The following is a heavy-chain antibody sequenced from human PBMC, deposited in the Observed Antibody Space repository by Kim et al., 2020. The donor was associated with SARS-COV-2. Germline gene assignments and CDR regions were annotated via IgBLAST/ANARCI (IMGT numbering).Heavy chain of an antibody. Sequence: GGSLRLSCAASGFTFRSYAMHWVRQAPGKGLEWVSVITGDGGRTYYADSVKGRFIMSRDNSKNTLYLQMNSLRAEDTAAYYCAKPEGVLGYCSSGSCYGYAFDIWGQGTRVTVSS. CDR1: GFTFRSYA. CDR2: ITGDGGRT. D-gene: IGHD2-15*01. CDR3: AKPEGVLGYCSSGSCYGYAFDI. J-gene: IGHJ3*02. V-gene: IGHV3-23*01.